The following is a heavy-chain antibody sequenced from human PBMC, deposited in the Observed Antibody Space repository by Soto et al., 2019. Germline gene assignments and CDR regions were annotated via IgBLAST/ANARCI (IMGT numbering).Heavy chain of an antibody. CDR3: AKQEGTYYFYGMDV. CDR1: GFTFTDYA. Sequence: EVQLLESGGGLVQPGGSLRLSCAASGFTFTDYAMSWVRQAPGKGLEWVSTLSGSGDNTYYADSVKGRFTISRDNSENTLYLQMNSLRAEDTAFYYCAKQEGTYYFYGMDVWGQGTTVTVSS. J-gene: IGHJ6*02. CDR2: LSGSGDNT. V-gene: IGHV3-23*01. D-gene: IGHD3-10*01.